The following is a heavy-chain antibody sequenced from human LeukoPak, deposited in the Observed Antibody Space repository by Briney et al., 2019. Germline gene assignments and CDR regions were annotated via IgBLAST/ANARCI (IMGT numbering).Heavy chain of an antibody. CDR2: IIPIFGTA. V-gene: IGHV1-69*06. J-gene: IGHJ4*02. CDR3: ARDTVAGSFDY. CDR1: GYTFSSYG. D-gene: IGHD6-19*01. Sequence: SVTVSCKASGYTFSSYGISWVRQAPGQGLEWMGGIIPIFGTANYAQKFQGRVTITADKSTSTAYMELSSLRSEDTAVYYCARDTVAGSFDYWGQGTLVTVSS.